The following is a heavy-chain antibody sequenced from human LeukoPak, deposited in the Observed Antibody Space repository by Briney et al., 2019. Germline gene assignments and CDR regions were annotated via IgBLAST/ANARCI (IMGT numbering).Heavy chain of an antibody. D-gene: IGHD3-10*01. J-gene: IGHJ4*02. V-gene: IGHV3-23*01. Sequence: GGSLRLSCAASGITFSNYFMSWVRQAPGKGLEWVSAIGPSGGNTYYADSVKGRFTISRDNSKNTLYLQMTSLRAEETAVYYCAKDTKMSSYGSGSHYDYWGQGTLVTVSS. CDR1: GITFSNYF. CDR3: AKDTKMSSYGSGSHYDY. CDR2: IGPSGGNT.